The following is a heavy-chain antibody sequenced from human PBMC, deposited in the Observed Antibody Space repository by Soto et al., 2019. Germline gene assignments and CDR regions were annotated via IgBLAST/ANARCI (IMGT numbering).Heavy chain of an antibody. CDR3: ARIQEAIGVWKYYYYYGMDV. V-gene: IGHV2-26*01. Sequence: SGPTLVNPTETLTLTCTVSGFSLSNARMGVSWIRQPPGKALEWLAHIFSNDEKSYSTSLKSGLTISKDTSKSQVVLTMTNMDPVDTATYYCARIQEAIGVWKYYYYYGMDVWGQGTKVTVSS. CDR2: IFSNDEK. D-gene: IGHD3-16*01. CDR1: GFSLSNARMG. J-gene: IGHJ6*02.